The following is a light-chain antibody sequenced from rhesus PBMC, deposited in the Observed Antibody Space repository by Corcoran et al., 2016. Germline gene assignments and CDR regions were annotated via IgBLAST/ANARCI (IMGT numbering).Light chain of an antibody. V-gene: IGKV1-21*01. J-gene: IGKJ3*01. CDR2: KAS. Sequence: DIQMTQSPSSLSASVGDRVTITCRASQGISSWLAWYPQQPGKDPKLLVYKASSLQSGVPSRFSGSGSWTDFTLTISSRQPEDLATYYCQQYNSAPFTFGPGTKLDIK. CDR3: QQYNSAPFT. CDR1: QGISSW.